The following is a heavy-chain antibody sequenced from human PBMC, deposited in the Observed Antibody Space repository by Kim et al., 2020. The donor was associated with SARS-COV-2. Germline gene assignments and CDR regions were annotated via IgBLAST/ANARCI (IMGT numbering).Heavy chain of an antibody. V-gene: IGHV4-34*01. J-gene: IGHJ1*01. D-gene: IGHD3-10*01. Sequence: SETLSLTCAVYGGSFSGYYWSWIRQPPGKGLEWIGEINHSGSTNYNPALKSRVTISVDTYKNQFSLKLSYVTAADTAVYYCARVERAYYYGSGSYYKWLETLAEYFQHWGQGTLVTVSS. CDR2: INHSGST. CDR1: GGSFSGYY. CDR3: ARVERAYYYGSGSYYKWLETLAEYFQH.